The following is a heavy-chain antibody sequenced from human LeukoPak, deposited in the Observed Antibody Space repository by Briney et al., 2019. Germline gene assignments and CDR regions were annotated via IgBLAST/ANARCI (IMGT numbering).Heavy chain of an antibody. Sequence: GASVKVSCKASGYTFTEYYIHWLRQAPGQGLEWMGWVTPSTGDTFYAQNFRGRVTMTRDTSISTAYMQLGGLKSDDTAVYYCARDIAPSGSWWFDSWSQGTLVSVSS. D-gene: IGHD6-13*01. CDR3: ARDIAPSGSWWFDS. V-gene: IGHV1-2*02. CDR1: GYTFTEYY. CDR2: VTPSTGDT. J-gene: IGHJ5*01.